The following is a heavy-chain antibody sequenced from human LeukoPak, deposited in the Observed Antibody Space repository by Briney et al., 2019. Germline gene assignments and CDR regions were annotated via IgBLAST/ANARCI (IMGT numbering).Heavy chain of an antibody. CDR3: ARQLKYYDFWSGPTI. CDR2: IYPGDSDT. V-gene: IGHV5-51*01. J-gene: IGHJ3*02. CDR1: GYSFTSYW. D-gene: IGHD3-3*01. Sequence: GESLKISCKGSGYSFTSYWIGWVRQMPGKGLEWMGIIYPGDSDTRYSPSFQGQVTISADKSTSTAYLQWSSLKASDTAMYYCARQLKYYDFWSGPTIWGQGTMVTVSS.